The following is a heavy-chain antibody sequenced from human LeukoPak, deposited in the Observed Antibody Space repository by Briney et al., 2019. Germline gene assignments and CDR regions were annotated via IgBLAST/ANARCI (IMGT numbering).Heavy chain of an antibody. D-gene: IGHD2-2*01. Sequence: ETLSLTCTVSGGSISSYYWSWVRQAPGKGLEWVANIKRDGSEKCYVDSVGGRFTISRDNAKSSLYLQMNSLRVEDTAVYYCARDYQGHFEYWGQGTLVTVSS. V-gene: IGHV3-7*05. CDR3: ARDYQGHFEY. CDR1: GGSISSYY. J-gene: IGHJ4*02. CDR2: IKRDGSEK.